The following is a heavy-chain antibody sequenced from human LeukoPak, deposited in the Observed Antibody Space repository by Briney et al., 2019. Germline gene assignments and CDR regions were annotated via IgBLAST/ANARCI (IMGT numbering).Heavy chain of an antibody. CDR3: LREETIVVIREPPP. J-gene: IGHJ4*02. CDR2: INQDGSDK. CDR1: AFTFSNYW. Sequence: GGSLRLSCAASAFTFSNYWMSWVRQAPGKGLEWVANINQDGSDKYYVDSVKGRFTISRDNAKNSLYLQMNSLRAEDTAIYYCLREETIVVIREPPPRGQGTLVTVSS. V-gene: IGHV3-7*01. D-gene: IGHD3-22*01.